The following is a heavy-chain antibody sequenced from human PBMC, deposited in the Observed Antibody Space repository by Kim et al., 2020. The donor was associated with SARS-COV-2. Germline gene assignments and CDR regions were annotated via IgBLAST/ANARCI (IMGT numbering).Heavy chain of an antibody. J-gene: IGHJ4*02. Sequence: SETLSLICTVSGGSFSSYHWSWIRQSAGKGLEWIGRIHASGRTNYNPSLKSRLTMSVDTSKHQMSLKLSSVTAADTAMYYCARQVPGADRRFDDWGQGILVTVSS. CDR3: ARQVPGADRRFDD. CDR1: GGSFSSYH. D-gene: IGHD6-19*01. CDR2: IHASGRT. V-gene: IGHV4-4*07.